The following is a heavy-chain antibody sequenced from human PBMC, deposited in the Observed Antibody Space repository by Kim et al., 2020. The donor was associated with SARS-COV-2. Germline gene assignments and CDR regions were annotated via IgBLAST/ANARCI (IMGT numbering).Heavy chain of an antibody. V-gene: IGHV3-48*02. D-gene: IGHD3-16*02. CDR3: AGRFDYVGGSYRYPGPDY. J-gene: IGHJ4*02. Sequence: KGRVTISRDNAKNTLYLQMNSLRDEDTAVYYCAGRFDYVGGSYRYPGPDYWGKGTLVTGSS.